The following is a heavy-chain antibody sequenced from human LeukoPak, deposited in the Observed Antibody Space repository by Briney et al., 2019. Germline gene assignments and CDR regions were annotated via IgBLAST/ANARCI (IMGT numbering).Heavy chain of an antibody. CDR3: ARPIAARDY. V-gene: IGHV3-48*03. CDR1: GFTFSSYE. Sequence: GGSLSLSCAASGFTFSSYEMNWVRQAPGKGLEWVSYISSSGTTIYYADSVKGRFTISRDNAKNSLYLQMNSLRAEDTAVYYCARPIAARDYWGQGTLVTVSS. J-gene: IGHJ4*02. CDR2: ISSSGTTI. D-gene: IGHD6-6*01.